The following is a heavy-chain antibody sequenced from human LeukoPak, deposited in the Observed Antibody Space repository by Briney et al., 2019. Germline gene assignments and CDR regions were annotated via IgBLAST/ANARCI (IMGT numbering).Heavy chain of an antibody. CDR2: IYYSGST. D-gene: IGHD3-22*01. J-gene: IGHJ4*02. CDR1: GGSISSYY. V-gene: IGHV4-59*08. Sequence: SETLSLTCTVSGGSISSYYWSWIRQPPGKGLEWIGYIYYSGSTNYNPSLKSRVTISVDTSKNQFSLKLSSVTAAGTAVYYCARQGSEYYYDSSGYYISQIDYWGQGTLVTVSS. CDR3: ARQGSEYYYDSSGYYISQIDY.